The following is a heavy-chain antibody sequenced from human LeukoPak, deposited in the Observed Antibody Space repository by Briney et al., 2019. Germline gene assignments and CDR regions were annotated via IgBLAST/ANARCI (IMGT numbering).Heavy chain of an antibody. CDR2: INHSGST. V-gene: IGHV4-34*01. D-gene: IGHD1-26*01. J-gene: IGHJ4*02. CDR3: ARGFSLKTSTIVGATGGGGFDY. Sequence: SETLSLTCAVYGGSFSGCYWSWIRQPPGKGLEWIGEINHSGSTNYNPSLKSRVTISVGTSKNQFSLKLSSVTAADTAVYYCARGFSLKTSTIVGATGGGGFDYWGQGTLVTVSS. CDR1: GGSFSGCY.